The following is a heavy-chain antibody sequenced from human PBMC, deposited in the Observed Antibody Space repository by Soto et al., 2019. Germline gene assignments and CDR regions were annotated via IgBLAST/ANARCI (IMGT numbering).Heavy chain of an antibody. CDR1: GGSISSSSW. CDR2: INHSGST. D-gene: IGHD3-9*01. J-gene: IGHJ4*02. Sequence: QVQLQESGPGLIKPSGTLSLTCAVSGGSISSSSWWSWVRQPPGKGLEWIGEINHSGSTNYNPSLKSRVTISVDTSKNQFSLKLSSVTAADTAVYYCARGRGVLRYFDWPPQRPRVFDYWGQGTLVTVSS. V-gene: IGHV4-4*02. CDR3: ARGRGVLRYFDWPPQRPRVFDY.